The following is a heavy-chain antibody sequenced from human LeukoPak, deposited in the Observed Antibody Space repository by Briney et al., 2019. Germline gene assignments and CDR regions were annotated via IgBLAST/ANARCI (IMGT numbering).Heavy chain of an antibody. CDR3: ARLENYYYYGMDV. V-gene: IGHV4-39*01. Sequence: PSETLSLTCTVSGGSISSSTYYWGWIRQPPGKGLEWIGSIYYSGSTLYNPSLTSRVTISVDTSKNQFSLRLNSVTAADTAVYYCARLENYYYYGMDVWGQGTTVTVSS. J-gene: IGHJ6*02. CDR1: GGSISSSTYY. D-gene: IGHD1-1*01. CDR2: IYYSGST.